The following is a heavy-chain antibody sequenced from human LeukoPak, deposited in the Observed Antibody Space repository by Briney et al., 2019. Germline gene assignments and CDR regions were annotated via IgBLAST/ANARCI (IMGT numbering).Heavy chain of an antibody. J-gene: IGHJ4*02. CDR3: ARARSGKWGFDY. CDR1: GYSISSGYY. V-gene: IGHV4-38-2*02. CDR2: IYHSGRT. D-gene: IGHD1-26*01. Sequence: ASETLSLTCTVSGYSISSGYYWGWIRQPPGKGLEWIGSIYHSGRTFYNPSLKSRVTISVDTSKNQFSLKLSSVTAADTAVYYCARARSGKWGFDYWGQGTLVTVSS.